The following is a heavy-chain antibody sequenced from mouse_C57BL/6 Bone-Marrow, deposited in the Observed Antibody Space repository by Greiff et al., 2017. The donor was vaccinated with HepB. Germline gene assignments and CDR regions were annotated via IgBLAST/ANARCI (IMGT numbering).Heavy chain of an antibody. Sequence: VQLQQPGAELVKPGASVKMSCKASGYTFTSYWITWVKQRPGQGLEWIGDIYPGSGSTNYNEKFKSKATLTVDTSSSTAYMQLSSLTSEDSAVYYCARMGGYYGRFAYWGQGTLVTVSA. D-gene: IGHD2-3*01. CDR2: IYPGSGST. CDR3: ARMGGYYGRFAY. J-gene: IGHJ3*01. V-gene: IGHV1-55*01. CDR1: GYTFTSYW.